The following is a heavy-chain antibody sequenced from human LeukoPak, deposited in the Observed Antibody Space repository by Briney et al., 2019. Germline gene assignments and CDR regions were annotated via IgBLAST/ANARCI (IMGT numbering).Heavy chain of an antibody. Sequence: ASVKVSCKASGGTFSSYAISWVRRAPGQGLEWMGGIIPIFGTANYAQKFQGRVTITADKSTSTAYMELSSLRSEDTAVYYCAREAPSCSGGSCYGDYFDYWGRGALVTVS. CDR2: IIPIFGTA. V-gene: IGHV1-69*06. D-gene: IGHD2-15*01. CDR1: GGTFSSYA. CDR3: AREAPSCSGGSCYGDYFDY. J-gene: IGHJ4*02.